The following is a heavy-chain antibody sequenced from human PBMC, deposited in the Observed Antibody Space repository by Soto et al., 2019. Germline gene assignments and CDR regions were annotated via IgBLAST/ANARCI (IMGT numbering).Heavy chain of an antibody. D-gene: IGHD5-18*01. J-gene: IGHJ4*02. CDR2: INHSGST. CDR3: ARRAVDTAMVTGFDY. Sequence: KSSETLSLTCAVYGGSFSGYYWSWIRQPPGKGLEWIGEINHSGSTNYNPSLKSRVTISVDTSKNQFSLKLSSVTAADTAVYYCARRAVDTAMVTGFDYWGQGTLVTVSS. CDR1: GGSFSGYY. V-gene: IGHV4-34*01.